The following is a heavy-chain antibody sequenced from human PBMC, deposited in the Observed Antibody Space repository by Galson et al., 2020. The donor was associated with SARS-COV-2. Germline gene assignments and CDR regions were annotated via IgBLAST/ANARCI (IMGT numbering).Heavy chain of an antibody. D-gene: IGHD3-22*01. J-gene: IGHJ3*02. CDR1: GYTFTGYY. CDR2: INPNSGGT. CDR3: ARERRITMIQSPRGAFDI. V-gene: IGHV1-2*02. Sequence: ASVKVSCKASGYTFTGYYMHWVRQAPGQGLEWMGWINPNSGGTNYAQKFQGRVTMTRDTSISTAYMELSRLRSDDTAVYYCARERRITMIQSPRGAFDIWGQGRMVTVSS.